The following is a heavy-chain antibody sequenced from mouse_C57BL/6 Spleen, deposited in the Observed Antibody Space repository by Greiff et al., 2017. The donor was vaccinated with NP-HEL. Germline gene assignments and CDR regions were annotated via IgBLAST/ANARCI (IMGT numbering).Heavy chain of an antibody. CDR2: ILPGSGST. CDR1: GYTFTGYW. J-gene: IGHJ3*01. D-gene: IGHD1-3*01. Sequence: VQLQQSGAELMKPGASVKLSCKATGYTFTGYWIEWVKQRPGHGLEWIGEILPGSGSTNYNEKFKGKATFTADTSSNTAYMQLSSRTTKDSAIYYSARWLYGIYKAWCAHWGEETLVTVSA. CDR3: ARWLYGIYKAWCAH. V-gene: IGHV1-9*01.